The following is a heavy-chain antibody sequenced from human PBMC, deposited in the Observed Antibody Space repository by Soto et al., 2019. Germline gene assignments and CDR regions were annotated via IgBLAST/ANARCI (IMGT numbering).Heavy chain of an antibody. CDR1: EFTFSSYW. CDR3: ARDLGAPGRGSAVGYYYHYGMDV. D-gene: IGHD2-2*01. J-gene: IGHJ6*02. Sequence: EVQLVESGGGLVQPGGSLRLSCAASEFTFSSYWMNWVRQAPGKGLEWVANIKEDGSEKYYVDSVKGRFTISRDNAKNSLYLLLNRLRGEVTAVYYCARDLGAPGRGSAVGYYYHYGMDVWGQGTTVTVSS. CDR2: IKEDGSEK. V-gene: IGHV3-7*05.